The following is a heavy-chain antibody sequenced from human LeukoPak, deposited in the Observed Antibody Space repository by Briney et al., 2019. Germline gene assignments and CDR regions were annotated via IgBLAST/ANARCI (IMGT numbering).Heavy chain of an antibody. CDR3: ARDLLYSGIYYLLD. CDR2: SRNRANSYTT. Sequence: GGSLRLSCAASGFTFSDYFMDWVRQAPGKGLEWVGRSRNRANSYTTEYAASVKGRFSTSRDDSKNLLYLQMNSLKTEDTAVYYCARDLLYSGIYYLLDLGQGTLVTVSS. J-gene: IGHJ4*02. D-gene: IGHD1-26*01. CDR1: GFTFSDYF. V-gene: IGHV3-72*01.